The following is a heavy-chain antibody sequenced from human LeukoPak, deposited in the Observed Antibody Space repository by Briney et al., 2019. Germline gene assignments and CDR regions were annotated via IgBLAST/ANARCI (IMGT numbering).Heavy chain of an antibody. J-gene: IGHJ4*02. CDR1: GFSFSSYE. Sequence: GGSLRLSCAASGFSFSSYEMNWVRQAPGKGLGWVSYIGRSGSATYYADSVKGRFTISRDNAKNSLYLQMNSLRAEDTAVYYCARVRNGGLDYWGQGTLVTVAS. D-gene: IGHD3-16*01. V-gene: IGHV3-48*03. CDR2: IGRSGSAT. CDR3: ARVRNGGLDY.